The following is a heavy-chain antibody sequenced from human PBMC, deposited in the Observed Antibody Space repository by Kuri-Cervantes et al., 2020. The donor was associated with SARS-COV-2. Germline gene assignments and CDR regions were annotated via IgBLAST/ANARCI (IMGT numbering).Heavy chain of an antibody. CDR3: AKVDYCSGGSCYPGGAFDI. CDR2: ISWNSGSI. D-gene: IGHD2-15*01. CDR1: GFPFGDYA. J-gene: IGHJ3*02. Sequence: GGSLRLSCAASGFPFGDYAMHWVRQAPGRGLEWISGISWNSGSIGYADSVKGRFTISRDNSKNTLYLQMNSLRAEDTAVYYCAKVDYCSGGSCYPGGAFDIWGQGTMVTVSS. V-gene: IGHV3-9*01.